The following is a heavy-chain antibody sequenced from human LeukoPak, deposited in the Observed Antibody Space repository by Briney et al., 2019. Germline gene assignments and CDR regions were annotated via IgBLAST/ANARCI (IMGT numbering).Heavy chain of an antibody. Sequence: PSETLSLTRTVSGGSISSYYWSWIRQPPGKGLEWIGYIYYSGSTNYNPSLKSRVTVSVDTSKNQFSLKLSSVTAADTAVYYCARGSRTYYYDSSGYRRGYFQHWGQGTLVTVSS. V-gene: IGHV4-59*01. J-gene: IGHJ1*01. CDR3: ARGSRTYYYDSSGYRRGYFQH. CDR2: IYYSGST. CDR1: GGSISSYY. D-gene: IGHD3-22*01.